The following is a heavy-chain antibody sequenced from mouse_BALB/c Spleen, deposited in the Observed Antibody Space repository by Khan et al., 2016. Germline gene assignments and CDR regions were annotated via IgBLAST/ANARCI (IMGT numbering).Heavy chain of an antibody. CDR1: GFDFSRYW. Sequence: EVKLLESGGGLVQPGGSLKLSCAASGFDFSRYWMSWVRQAPGKGLEWIGEIKPDSSTIKYTPSLKDKFIISRDNAKNTLYVQMSKLCSEDTALYSCASTFCYFDVCGAATTVTVSS. CDR2: IKPDSSTI. V-gene: IGHV4-1*02. J-gene: IGHJ1*01. CDR3: ASTFCYFDV.